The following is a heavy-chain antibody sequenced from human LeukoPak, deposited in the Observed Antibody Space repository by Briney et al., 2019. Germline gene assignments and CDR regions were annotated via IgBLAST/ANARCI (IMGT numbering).Heavy chain of an antibody. V-gene: IGHV3-11*01. CDR3: ASDVRYLGMDF. Sequence: GASQSLSCTPSAFTLGDFYMRWTRHAAGKGREWLAYIRKVGLTTFYAESVEGRFTISSDNAKNSLYLQMNSLRAEDTAVYYCASDVRYLGMDFWGQGTPVTVSS. J-gene: IGHJ6*02. CDR1: AFTLGDFY. D-gene: IGHD2/OR15-2a*01. CDR2: IRKVGLTT.